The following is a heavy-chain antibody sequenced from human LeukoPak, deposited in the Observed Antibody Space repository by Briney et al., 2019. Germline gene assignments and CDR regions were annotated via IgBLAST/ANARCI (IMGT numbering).Heavy chain of an antibody. V-gene: IGHV3-64D*06. D-gene: IGHD6-13*01. CDR3: VKDDGSSWYPGFDY. J-gene: IGHJ4*02. CDR2: ISSIGGST. Sequence: QPGRSLRISCSASGFTFSSYAMQWVRQAPGKGLEYVSAISSIGGSTYYADSVKGRFTISRDNSKNTLYLQMSSLRAEGTAVYYCVKDDGSSWYPGFDYWGQGTLVTVSS. CDR1: GFTFSSYA.